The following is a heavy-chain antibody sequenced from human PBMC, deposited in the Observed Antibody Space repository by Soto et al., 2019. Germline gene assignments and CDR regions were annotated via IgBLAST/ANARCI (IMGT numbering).Heavy chain of an antibody. D-gene: IGHD2-15*01. CDR2: IYWNDDK. V-gene: IGHV2-5*01. CDR3: AHLGYCSGGSCYGGRTFDP. CDR1: GFSLSTSGVG. Sequence: QITLKESGPTLVKPTQTLTLTCTFSGFSLSTSGVGVGWIRQPPGKALEWLALIYWNDDKRYSPSLKSRLTITKDTSKNQVVLTMTNMDPVDTATYYCAHLGYCSGGSCYGGRTFDPWGQGTLVTVSS. J-gene: IGHJ5*02.